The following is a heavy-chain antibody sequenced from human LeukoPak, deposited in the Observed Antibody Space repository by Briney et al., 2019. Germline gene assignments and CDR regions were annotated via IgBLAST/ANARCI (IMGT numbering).Heavy chain of an antibody. J-gene: IGHJ5*02. CDR2: INHSGSA. CDR1: GGSFSGYY. V-gene: IGHV4-34*01. D-gene: IGHD6-19*01. CDR3: ARSAGYSSA. Sequence: SETLSLTCAVYGGSFSGYYWSWIRQPPGKGLEWIGEINHSGSANYNSSLKSRVTLSIDTSKNQLSLILSSVTAADTAVYYCARSAGYSSAWGQGTRLTVSS.